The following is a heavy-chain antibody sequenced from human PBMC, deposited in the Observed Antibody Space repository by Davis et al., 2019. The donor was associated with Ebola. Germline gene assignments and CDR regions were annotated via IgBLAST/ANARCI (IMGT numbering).Heavy chain of an antibody. CDR1: GFTVSSNY. CDR3: ARKGRNWNSDY. D-gene: IGHD1-1*01. CDR2: IYSGGST. Sequence: PGGSLRLSCAASGFTVSSNYMSWVRQAPGKGLEWVSVIYSGGSTYYADSVKGRFTISRDNAKNSLYLQMNSLRAEDTAVYYCARKGRNWNSDYWGQGTLVTVSS. J-gene: IGHJ4*02. V-gene: IGHV3-66*01.